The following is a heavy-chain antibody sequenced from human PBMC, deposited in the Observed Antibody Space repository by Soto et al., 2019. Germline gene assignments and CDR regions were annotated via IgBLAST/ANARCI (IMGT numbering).Heavy chain of an antibody. CDR1: GYTCTSYD. CDR3: ARNGIVVVPASRAYNWFDP. D-gene: IGHD2-2*01. CDR2: MNPNSGNT. V-gene: IGHV1-8*01. J-gene: IGHJ5*02. Sequence: QVQLVQSGAEVKKPGASVKVSCKASGYTCTSYDINWVRQATGQGLEWMGWMNPNSGNTGYAQKFQGRVTMTRNTSISTAYMELSSLRSEDTAVYYCARNGIVVVPASRAYNWFDPWGQGTLVTVSS.